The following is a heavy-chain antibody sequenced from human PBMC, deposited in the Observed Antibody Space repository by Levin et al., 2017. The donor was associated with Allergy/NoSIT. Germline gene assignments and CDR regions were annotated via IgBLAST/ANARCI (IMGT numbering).Heavy chain of an antibody. CDR2: INPSGGST. Sequence: ASVKVSCKASGYTFTSYYMHWVRQAPGQGLEWMGIINPSGGSTSYAQKFQGRVTMTRDTSTSTVYMELSSLRSEDTAVYYCARGSLLRGYGYGWYFDYWGQGTLVTVSS. D-gene: IGHD5-18*01. V-gene: IGHV1-46*01. CDR1: GYTFTSYY. CDR3: ARGSLLRGYGYGWYFDY. J-gene: IGHJ4*02.